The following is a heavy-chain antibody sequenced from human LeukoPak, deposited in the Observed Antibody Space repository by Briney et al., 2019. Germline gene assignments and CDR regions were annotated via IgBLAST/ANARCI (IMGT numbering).Heavy chain of an antibody. CDR1: GFTFSSYA. CDR3: ARGQGAEAGWYFNL. J-gene: IGHJ2*01. CDR2: ISYDGSNK. Sequence: PGRSLRLSCAASGFTFSSYAMHWVPQAPGKGLEWVAVISYDGSNKYYADSVKGRFTISRDNSKNTLYLQMNSLRAEDTAVYYCARGQGAEAGWYFNLWGRGTLVTVSS. D-gene: IGHD6-13*01. V-gene: IGHV3-30-3*01.